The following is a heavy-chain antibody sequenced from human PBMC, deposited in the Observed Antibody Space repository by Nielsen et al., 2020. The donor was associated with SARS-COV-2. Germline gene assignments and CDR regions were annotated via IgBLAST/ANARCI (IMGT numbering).Heavy chain of an antibody. CDR2: INTDGSST. J-gene: IGHJ2*01. V-gene: IGHV3-74*01. D-gene: IGHD3-3*01. CDR1: GFTLSGHW. CDR3: ARGSGFDFWSGSRANWYFDL. Sequence: GGSLRLSCAASGFTLSGHWMHWVRQAPGKGLVWVSRINTDGSSTGNADSVKGRFSISRDNANNTLYLQMDSLRVEDTAVYYCARGSGFDFWSGSRANWYFDLWGRGTPVTVSS.